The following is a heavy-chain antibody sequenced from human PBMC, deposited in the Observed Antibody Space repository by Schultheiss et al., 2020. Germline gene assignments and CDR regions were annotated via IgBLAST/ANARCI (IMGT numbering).Heavy chain of an antibody. Sequence: SLKISCAASGFTFDDYAMHWVRQAPGKGLEWVSGISWNSGSIGYADSVKGRFTISRDNAKNSLYLQMNSLRAEDTALYYCAKDPDVAAAGSFDYWGQGTLVTVSS. CDR1: GFTFDDYA. CDR2: ISWNSGSI. CDR3: AKDPDVAAAGSFDY. D-gene: IGHD6-13*01. V-gene: IGHV3-9*01. J-gene: IGHJ4*02.